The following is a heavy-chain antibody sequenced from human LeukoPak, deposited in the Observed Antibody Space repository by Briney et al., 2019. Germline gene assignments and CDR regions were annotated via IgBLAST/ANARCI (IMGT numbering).Heavy chain of an antibody. J-gene: IGHJ6*03. CDR3: ARDWFTHYYYMDV. CDR1: GGTFSSYA. D-gene: IGHD3-10*01. Sequence: GSSVKVSCKASGGTFSSYAISWVRQAPGQGLEWMGGISAYNGNTNYAQKLQGRVTMTTDTSTSTAYMELRSLRSDDTAVYYCARDWFTHYYYMDVWGKGTTVTVSS. CDR2: ISAYNGNT. V-gene: IGHV1-18*01.